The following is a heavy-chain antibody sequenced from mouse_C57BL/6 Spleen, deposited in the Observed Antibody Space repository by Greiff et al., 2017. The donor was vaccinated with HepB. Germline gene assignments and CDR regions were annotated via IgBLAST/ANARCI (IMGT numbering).Heavy chain of an antibody. D-gene: IGHD2-4*01. CDR1: GYTFTSYW. CDR3: ARRYYDYDGASWFAY. J-gene: IGHJ3*01. Sequence: QVQLQQPGAELVRPGSSVKLSCKASGYTFTSYWMHWVKQRPIQGLEWIGNIDPSDSETHYNQKFKDKATLTVDKSSSTAYMQLSSLTSEDSAVYYCARRYYDYDGASWFAYWGQGTLVTVSA. CDR2: IDPSDSET. V-gene: IGHV1-52*01.